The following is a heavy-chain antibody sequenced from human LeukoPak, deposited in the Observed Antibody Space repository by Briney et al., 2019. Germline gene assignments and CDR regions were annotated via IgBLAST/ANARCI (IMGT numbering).Heavy chain of an antibody. CDR2: IYTSGST. Sequence: PSQTLSLTCTVSGGSISSGSYYWSWIRQPAGKGLEWIGRIYTSGSTNYNPSLKSRVTISVDTSKNQFSLKLSSVTAADTAVYYCAXXXIVGATERGSSXGQGXLVTVXX. V-gene: IGHV4-61*02. CDR3: AXXXIVGATERGSS. CDR1: GGSISSGSYY. D-gene: IGHD1-26*01. J-gene: IGHJ4*02.